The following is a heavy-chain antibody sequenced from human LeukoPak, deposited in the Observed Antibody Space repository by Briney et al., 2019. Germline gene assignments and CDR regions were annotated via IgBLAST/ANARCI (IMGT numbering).Heavy chain of an antibody. D-gene: IGHD3-3*01. J-gene: IGHJ4*02. CDR1: GFTFSSYW. CDR2: INSDGSST. CDR3: ARETKIAFGVVIPFDY. V-gene: IGHV3-74*01. Sequence: TGGSLRLSCAASGFTFSSYWMHWVRQATGKGLVWVSRINSDGSSTSYADSVKGRFTISRDNAKNTLYLQMNSLRAEDTAVYYCARETKIAFGVVIPFDYWGQGTLVTVSS.